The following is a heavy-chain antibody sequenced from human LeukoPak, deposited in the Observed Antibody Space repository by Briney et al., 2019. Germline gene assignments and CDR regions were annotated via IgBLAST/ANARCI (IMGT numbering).Heavy chain of an antibody. CDR1: GGSFSGYY. V-gene: IGHV4-34*01. CDR3: ARASPYYGDYYYYYGMDV. D-gene: IGHD4-17*01. Sequence: PETLSLTCAVYGGSFSGYYWSWIRQPPGKGLEWIGEINHSGSTNYNPSLKSRVTISVDTSKNQFSLKLSSVTAADTAVYYCARASPYYGDYYYYYGMDVWGQGTTVTVSS. J-gene: IGHJ6*02. CDR2: INHSGST.